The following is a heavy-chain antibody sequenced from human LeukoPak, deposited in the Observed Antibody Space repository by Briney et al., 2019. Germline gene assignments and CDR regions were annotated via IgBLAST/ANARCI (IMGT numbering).Heavy chain of an antibody. CDR3: AKTSLSDPSGHYYYMDV. J-gene: IGHJ6*03. Sequence: LSGGSLRLSCAASGFTFSSYGMHWVRQAPGKGLEWVAFIRFDGTSEFYADSVKARFTISRDNSQNTVSLQLNNLRIEDTALYYCAKTSLSDPSGHYYYMDVWGKGTTVTVSS. D-gene: IGHD3-3*01. CDR1: GFTFSSYG. CDR2: IRFDGTSE. V-gene: IGHV3-30*02.